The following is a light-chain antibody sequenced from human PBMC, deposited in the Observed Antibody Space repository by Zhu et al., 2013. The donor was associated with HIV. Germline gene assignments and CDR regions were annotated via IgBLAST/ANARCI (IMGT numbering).Light chain of an antibody. CDR1: SSNIGSNT. CDR3: AAWDGSLNVGV. Sequence: QSALTQPPSASGTPGQRVTISCSGSSSNIGSNTVNWYQQLPGTAPKLLIYSNNQRPSRVPDRFSGSKSGTSASLAISGLQSEDEADYYCAAWDGSLNVGVFGGGTKLTVL. V-gene: IGLV1-44*01. CDR2: SNN. J-gene: IGLJ3*02.